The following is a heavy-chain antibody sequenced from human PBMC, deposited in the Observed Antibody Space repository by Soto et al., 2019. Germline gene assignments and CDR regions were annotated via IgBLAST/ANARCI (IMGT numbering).Heavy chain of an antibody. D-gene: IGHD3-16*02. J-gene: IGHJ4*02. V-gene: IGHV3-7*01. CDR1: GFTFSDYW. Sequence: GGSLRLSCAASGFTFSDYWMSWVRQAPGKGLEWVTNIKQDGSDKYYADSVNGRFTISRDNAKNSLHLQMNSLRDEDSAVYYCARDGVITFGGVIVLDEWGQGTLVTVSS. CDR2: IKQDGSDK. CDR3: ARDGVITFGGVIVLDE.